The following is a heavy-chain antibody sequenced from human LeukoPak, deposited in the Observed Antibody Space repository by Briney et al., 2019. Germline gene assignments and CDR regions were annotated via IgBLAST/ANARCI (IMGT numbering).Heavy chain of an antibody. CDR1: GFTFSSYG. CDR2: IWYDGSNK. CDR3: ASIAAAGTDDS. D-gene: IGHD6-13*01. Sequence: QPGGSLRLSCAASGFTFSSYGMHWVRQAPGKGLEWVAVIWYDGSNKYYADSVKGRFTISRDNSKNTLYLQMNSLRAEDTAVYYCASIAAAGTDDSWGQGTLVTVSS. J-gene: IGHJ4*02. V-gene: IGHV3-33*01.